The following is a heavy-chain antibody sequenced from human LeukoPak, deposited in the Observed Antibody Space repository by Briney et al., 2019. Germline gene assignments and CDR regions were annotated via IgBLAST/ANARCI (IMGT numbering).Heavy chain of an antibody. V-gene: IGHV3-30-3*01. CDR2: ISYDGSSK. CDR1: GFTFSSYA. CDR3: AAYCSSTSCYVGY. J-gene: IGHJ4*02. D-gene: IGHD2-2*01. Sequence: GGSLRLSCAASGFTFSSYAMHWVRQAPGKGLEWVAVISYDGSSKYYADSVKGRFTISRDNSKNTLYLQMNSLRAEDTAVYYCAAYCSSTSCYVGYRGQGTLVTVSS.